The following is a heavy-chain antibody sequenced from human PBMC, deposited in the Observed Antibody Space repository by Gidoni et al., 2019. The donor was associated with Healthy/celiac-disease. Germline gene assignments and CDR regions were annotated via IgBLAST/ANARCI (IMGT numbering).Heavy chain of an antibody. J-gene: IGHJ3*02. CDR2: IYHSGST. CDR3: ARDWIAAAGASAFDI. V-gene: IGHV4-4*02. D-gene: IGHD6-13*01. Sequence: QVQLQESGPGLVKPSGTLSLTCAVSGGSISSSNWWSWVRQPPGTGLEWIGEIYHSGSTNYNPSLKSRVTISVDKSKNQFSLKLSSVTAADTAVYYCARDWIAAAGASAFDIWGQGTMVTVSS. CDR1: GGSISSSNW.